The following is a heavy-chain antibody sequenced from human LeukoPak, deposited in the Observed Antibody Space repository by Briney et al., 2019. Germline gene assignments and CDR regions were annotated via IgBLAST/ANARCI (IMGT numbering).Heavy chain of an antibody. CDR3: ARVQALLWFGELLRYYMDV. V-gene: IGHV1-8*01. CDR2: MNPNSGNT. J-gene: IGHJ6*03. CDR1: GYTSTSYD. D-gene: IGHD3-10*01. Sequence: SVKVSCKASGYTSTSYDINWVRQATGQGLEWMGWMNPNSGNTGYAQKFQGRVTMTRNTSISTAYMELSSLRSEDTAVYYCARVQALLWFGELLRYYMDVWGKGSTVTVSS.